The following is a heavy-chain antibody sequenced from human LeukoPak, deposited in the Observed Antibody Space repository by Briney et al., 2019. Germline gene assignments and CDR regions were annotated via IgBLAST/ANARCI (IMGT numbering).Heavy chain of an antibody. V-gene: IGHV3-21*04. CDR2: ISSSSSYI. CDR1: GFTFSSYS. J-gene: IGHJ5*02. D-gene: IGHD4-11*01. Sequence: GGSLRLSCAASGFTFSSYSMNWVRQAPGKGLEWVSYISSSSSYIYYADSVKGRFTISRDNSKNTLYLQMNSLRAEDTAVYYCAKYVLQNWFDPWGQGTLVTVSS. CDR3: AKYVLQNWFDP.